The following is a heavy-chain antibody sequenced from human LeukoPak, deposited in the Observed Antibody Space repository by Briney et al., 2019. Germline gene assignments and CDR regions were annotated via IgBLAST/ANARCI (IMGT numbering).Heavy chain of an antibody. V-gene: IGHV5-51*01. CDR3: ARLWIQLWAPFDY. CDR1: GYSFPSYR. J-gene: IGHJ4*02. CDR2: IYPGDSDT. Sequence: GESLKISCKGSGYSFPSYRIGWVRQMPGKGLEWMGIIYPGDSDTRYSPSFQGQVTISADKSISTAFLQWSSLKASDTAMYYCARLWIQLWAPFDYWGQGTLVTVSS. D-gene: IGHD5-18*01.